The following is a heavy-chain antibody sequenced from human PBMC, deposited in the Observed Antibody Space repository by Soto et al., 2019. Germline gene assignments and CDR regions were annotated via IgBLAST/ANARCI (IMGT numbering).Heavy chain of an antibody. Sequence: GGSLRLSCAASGFSFSSSAMHWVRRTPGKGLEWVAVLSYDGTDEHYADSVRGRFTISRDNSKSTLYVQMNSLRVEDTGVYYCAKDWGRYGYDGTPFDYWGQGTLVTVSS. CDR1: GFSFSSSA. V-gene: IGHV3-30*04. CDR3: AKDWGRYGYDGTPFDY. CDR2: LSYDGTDE. J-gene: IGHJ4*02. D-gene: IGHD3-16*01.